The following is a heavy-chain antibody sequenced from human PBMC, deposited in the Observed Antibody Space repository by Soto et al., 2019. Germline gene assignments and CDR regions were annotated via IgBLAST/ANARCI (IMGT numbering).Heavy chain of an antibody. J-gene: IGHJ4*02. D-gene: IGHD6-6*01. V-gene: IGHV4-31*03. CDR2: IYYSGST. CDR3: AKGRIAARLPFDY. CDR1: CGSISSGGYY. Sequence: PSETLSLTCTVSCGSISSGGYYWSWIRQHPGKGLEWIGYIYYSGSTYYNPSLKSRVTISVDTSKNQFPLKLSSVTAADTAVYYCAKGRIAARLPFDYWGQGTLVTVSS.